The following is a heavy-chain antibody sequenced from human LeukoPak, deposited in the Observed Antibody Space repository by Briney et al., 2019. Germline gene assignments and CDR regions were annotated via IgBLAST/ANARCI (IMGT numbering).Heavy chain of an antibody. CDR3: ARSVGETTEFQH. CDR2: IYYSGST. V-gene: IGHV4-39*01. CDR1: GGSISSSSYY. D-gene: IGHD1-26*01. Sequence: SETLSLTCTVSGGSISSSSYYWGWIRQPPGKGLEWIGSIYYSGSTYYNPSLKSRVTISVDTSKNQFSLKLSSVTAADTAVYYCARSVGETTEFQHWGQGTLVTVSS. J-gene: IGHJ1*01.